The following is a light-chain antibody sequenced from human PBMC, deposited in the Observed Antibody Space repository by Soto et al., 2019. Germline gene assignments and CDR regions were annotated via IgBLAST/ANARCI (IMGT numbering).Light chain of an antibody. Sequence: DIQLTQSPSTLSASVGDRVTITCRASQSIGDWVAWYQQKPGKLPKLLIYKASTLESGVPPRFSGSGSGTEFTLTISSLQPDDFATYYCQQYNRGFGPGTKVDSK. CDR3: QQYNRG. CDR2: KAS. J-gene: IGKJ3*01. V-gene: IGKV1-5*03. CDR1: QSIGDW.